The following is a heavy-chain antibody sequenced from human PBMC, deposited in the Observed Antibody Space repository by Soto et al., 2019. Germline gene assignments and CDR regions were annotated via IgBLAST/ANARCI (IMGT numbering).Heavy chain of an antibody. D-gene: IGHD2-21*01. CDR1: GGSISSGGYS. Sequence: PSETLSLTCAVSGGSISSGGYSWSWIRQPPGKGLEWIGYMYHSGSTYYNPSLKSRVTISVDTSKNQFSLKLSSVTAADTAVYYCANCGRGCGYWGQGTLVTVSS. CDR3: ANCGRGCGY. J-gene: IGHJ4*02. V-gene: IGHV4-30-2*03. CDR2: MYHSGST.